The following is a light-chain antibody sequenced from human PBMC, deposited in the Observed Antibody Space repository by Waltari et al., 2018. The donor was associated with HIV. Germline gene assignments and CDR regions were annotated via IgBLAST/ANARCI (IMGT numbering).Light chain of an antibody. CDR2: DAS. CDR3: QQRSNWT. Sequence: EIVLTQSPATLSLSPGERATLSCRASQSVSSYLAWYQQKPGQAPRLLIYDASNRATGIPARSSGSGSGTDFTLTISSLEPEDFAVYYCQQRSNWTFGQGTKLEIK. CDR1: QSVSSY. V-gene: IGKV3-11*01. J-gene: IGKJ2*01.